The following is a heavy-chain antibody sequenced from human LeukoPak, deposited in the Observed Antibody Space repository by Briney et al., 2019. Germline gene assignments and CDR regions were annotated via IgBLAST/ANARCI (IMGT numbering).Heavy chain of an antibody. J-gene: IGHJ6*03. V-gene: IGHV3-43*02. CDR3: AKDSSGYYTRLYYHYYVDV. CDR2: ISGDGGTT. D-gene: IGHD3-3*01. CDR1: GFTFDDYA. Sequence: QPGGSLRLSYAASGFTFDDYAMHWVRQAPGKGLEWVSLISGDGGTTYYADSVKGRFTISRDNSKNSLYLQMNSLRTEDTALYYCAKDSSGYYTRLYYHYYVDVWGKGTTVTVSS.